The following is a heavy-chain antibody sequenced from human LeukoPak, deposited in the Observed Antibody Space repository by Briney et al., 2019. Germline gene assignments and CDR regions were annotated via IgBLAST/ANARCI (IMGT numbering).Heavy chain of an antibody. J-gene: IGHJ5*02. CDR2: ISSSSSYI. Sequence: GGSLRLSCAASGFTFSSYSMNWVRQAPGKGLEWVSSISSSSSYIYYADSVKGRFTISRDNAKNSLYLQMNSLRAEDTAVYYCAREGYYGSGSYYLNWFDPWGQGTLVTVSS. D-gene: IGHD3-10*01. V-gene: IGHV3-21*01. CDR3: AREGYYGSGSYYLNWFDP. CDR1: GFTFSSYS.